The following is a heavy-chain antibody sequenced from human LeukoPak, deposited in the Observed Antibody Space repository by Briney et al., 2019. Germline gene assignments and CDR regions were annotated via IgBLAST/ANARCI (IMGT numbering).Heavy chain of an antibody. Sequence: PGGSLRLSCAASGFTFSSYAMHWVRQAPGKGLEWVSYISSSGSTIYYADSVEGRFTISRDNAKNSLYLQMNSLRAEDTAVYYCAELGITMIGGVWGKETTVTISS. D-gene: IGHD3-10*02. CDR1: GFTFSSYA. J-gene: IGHJ6*04. CDR2: ISSSGSTI. V-gene: IGHV3-48*03. CDR3: AELGITMIGGV.